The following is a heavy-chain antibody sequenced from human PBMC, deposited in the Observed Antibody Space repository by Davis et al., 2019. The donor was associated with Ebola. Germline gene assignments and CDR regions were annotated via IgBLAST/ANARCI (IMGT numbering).Heavy chain of an antibody. CDR3: TTPGGQDSGYDVFDI. J-gene: IGHJ3*02. CDR2: INPNDGRT. D-gene: IGHD5-12*01. CDR1: AYTFSNYY. Sequence: ASAQVSSKASAYTFSNYYMHCLRHAPGQGLQWMGMINPNDGRTIYAQKFQGRVTVTRDTSTTTVYVDLRSLRSEDTALYYCTTPGGQDSGYDVFDIWGQGTMVTVSS. V-gene: IGHV1-46*03.